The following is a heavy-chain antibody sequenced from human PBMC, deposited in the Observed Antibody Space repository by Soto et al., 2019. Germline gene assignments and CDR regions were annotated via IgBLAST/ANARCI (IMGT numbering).Heavy chain of an antibody. CDR1: GDSVSSNSAA. CDR2: TYYRSKWYN. V-gene: IGHV6-1*01. J-gene: IGHJ6*02. D-gene: IGHD2-2*01. CDR3: ERPLGEDCSSTSCGMEV. Sequence: SHTLSLTCVISGDSVSSNSAAWNWIRQSPSRGLEWLGRTYYRSKWYNDYAVSVKSRITINPDTSKNQFSLQLNSVTPEDTAVYYCERPLGEDCSSTSCGMEVWGRGTT.